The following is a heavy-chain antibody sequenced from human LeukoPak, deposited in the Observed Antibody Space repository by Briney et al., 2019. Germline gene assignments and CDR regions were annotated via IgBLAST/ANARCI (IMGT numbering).Heavy chain of an antibody. CDR1: GFTFDDYA. CDR3: AKDKEWELLGGAFDI. CDR2: ISWNSGSI. J-gene: IGHJ3*02. D-gene: IGHD1-26*01. Sequence: GRSLRLSCAASGFTFDDYAMHWVRQAPGKGLEWVSGISWNSGSIGYADSVKGRSTISRDNAKNSLYLQMNSLRAEDMALYYCAKDKEWELLGGAFDIWGQGTMVTVSS. V-gene: IGHV3-9*03.